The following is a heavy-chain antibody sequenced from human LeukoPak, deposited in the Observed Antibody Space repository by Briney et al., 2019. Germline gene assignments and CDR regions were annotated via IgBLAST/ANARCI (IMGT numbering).Heavy chain of an antibody. Sequence: SETLSLTCTVSGGSISSYYWSWIRQPPGKGLEWIGYICYSGSTNYNPSLKSRVTISVDTSKNQFSLKLSSVTAADTAVYYCARVSVTTNAPFDIWGQGTMVTVSS. CDR3: ARVSVTTNAPFDI. CDR1: GGSISSYY. D-gene: IGHD4-17*01. CDR2: ICYSGST. J-gene: IGHJ3*02. V-gene: IGHV4-59*01.